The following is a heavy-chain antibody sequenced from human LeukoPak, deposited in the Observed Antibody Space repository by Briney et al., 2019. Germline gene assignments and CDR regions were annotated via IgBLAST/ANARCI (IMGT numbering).Heavy chain of an antibody. V-gene: IGHV4-30-2*01. CDR1: GGSISSGGYY. CDR2: IYHSGST. Sequence: SQTLSLTCTVSGGSISSGGYYWSWIRQPPGKGLEWIGYIYHSGSTYYNPSLKSRVTISVDRSKNQFSLKLSSVTAADTAVYYCASSNSSSPDIVVVVAARRGITFDYWGQGTLVTVSS. J-gene: IGHJ4*02. CDR3: ASSNSSSPDIVVVVAARRGITFDY. D-gene: IGHD2-15*01.